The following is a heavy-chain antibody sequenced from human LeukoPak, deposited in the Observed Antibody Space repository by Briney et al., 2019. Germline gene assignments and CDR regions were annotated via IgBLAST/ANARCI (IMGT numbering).Heavy chain of an antibody. CDR3: ARINWGVYYYGMDV. J-gene: IGHJ6*04. Sequence: PGGSLRLSCAASGLTFSSYWMSWVRQAPGKGLEWVANIKQDGSEKYYVDSVKGRFTISRDNAKNSLYLQMNSLRAEDTAVHYCARINWGVYYYGMDVWGKGTTVTVSS. CDR2: IKQDGSEK. D-gene: IGHD7-27*01. CDR1: GLTFSSYW. V-gene: IGHV3-7*03.